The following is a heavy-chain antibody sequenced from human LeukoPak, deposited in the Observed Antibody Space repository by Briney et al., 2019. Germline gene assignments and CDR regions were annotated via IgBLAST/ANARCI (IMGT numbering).Heavy chain of an antibody. CDR2: INHSGIT. J-gene: IGHJ5*02. V-gene: IGHV4-34*01. CDR1: GRSFSGYY. CDR3: ARAVIVVAAATQRNWFDP. Sequence: SETLSLTCAVYGRSFSGYYWTWIRQTPGKGLEWIGEINHSGITDYNPSLRSLVTISVDTSKNQFSLKLSSVTAADTAIYYCARAVIVVAAATQRNWFDPWGQGTLVTVSS. D-gene: IGHD2-15*01.